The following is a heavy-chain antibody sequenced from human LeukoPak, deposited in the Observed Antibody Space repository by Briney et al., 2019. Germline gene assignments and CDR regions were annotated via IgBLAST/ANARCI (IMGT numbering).Heavy chain of an antibody. CDR2: IHHTRTT. J-gene: IGHJ4*02. Sequence: SAPLSLTFAFSGSPFMYGYYWGWLRQPPGRGREWIGNIHHTRTTYYPPSLKSRLTLSVDTSKNQFSLKLSSVTAADTAVYYCAREVIRRPFLFYFDTWGQGALVTVSS. CDR1: GSPFMYGYY. D-gene: IGHD2/OR15-2a*01. CDR3: AREVIRRPFLFYFDT. V-gene: IGHV4-38-2*02.